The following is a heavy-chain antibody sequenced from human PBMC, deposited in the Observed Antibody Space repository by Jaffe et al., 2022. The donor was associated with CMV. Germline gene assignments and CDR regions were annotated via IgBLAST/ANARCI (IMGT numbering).Heavy chain of an antibody. D-gene: IGHD3-10*01. V-gene: IGHV4-34*01. CDR3: ARGRGFWGYYGSGSYLDY. Sequence: QVQLQQWGAGLLKPSETLSLTCAVYGGSFSGYYWSWIRQPPGKGLEWIGEINHSGSTNYNPSLKSRVTISVDTSKNQFSLKLSSVTAADTAVYYCARGRGFWGYYGSGSYLDYWGQGTLVTVSS. CDR1: GGSFSGYY. CDR2: INHSGST. J-gene: IGHJ4*02.